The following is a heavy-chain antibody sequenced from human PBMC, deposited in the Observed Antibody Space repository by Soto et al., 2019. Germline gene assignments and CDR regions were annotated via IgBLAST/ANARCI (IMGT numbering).Heavy chain of an antibody. V-gene: IGHV3-21*01. CDR2: ISSSGTYI. D-gene: IGHD5-12*01. J-gene: IGHJ6*02. CDR1: GLTFSSYT. CDR3: ARDPGRRGGYNTYSMDV. Sequence: PGGSLRLSCAASGLTFSSYTMNWVRQAPGKGLEWVSSISSSGTYIYYADSMKGRFTISRDNAKKSLYLQMNSLRAEDTAVYYCARDPGRRGGYNTYSMDVWGQGTTVTVSS.